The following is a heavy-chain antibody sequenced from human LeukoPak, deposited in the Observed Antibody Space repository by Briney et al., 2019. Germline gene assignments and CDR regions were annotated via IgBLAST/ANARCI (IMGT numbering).Heavy chain of an antibody. J-gene: IGHJ4*02. CDR1: GFTFSTYA. CDR2: ISGYGGNT. Sequence: GGSLRLSCSASGFTFSTYAMHWVRQAPGKGLEYVSSISGYGGNTYYADSVKGRFTISRDNSKNTLYLQLSSLRAEDTAFYYCVRPQSSYLDYWGQGTLVTVSS. CDR3: VRPQSSYLDY. V-gene: IGHV3-64D*09.